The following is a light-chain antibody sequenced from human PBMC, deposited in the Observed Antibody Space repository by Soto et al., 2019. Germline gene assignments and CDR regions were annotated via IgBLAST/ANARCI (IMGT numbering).Light chain of an antibody. Sequence: DIHRTRSPSSVSASVGYRFTITCRASQNIWRLLEWYQQKRGKAPEPLIYDACSLQSGVPAGFRGSGSGTDFTLTISSLQPEDFETYYCEQAGSFPMTFGQGTRLEIK. CDR3: EQAGSFPMT. J-gene: IGKJ5*01. CDR2: DAC. CDR1: QNIWRL. V-gene: IGKV1-12*01.